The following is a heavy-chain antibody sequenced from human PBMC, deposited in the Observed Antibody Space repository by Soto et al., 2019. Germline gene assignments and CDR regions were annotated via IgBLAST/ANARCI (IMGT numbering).Heavy chain of an antibody. CDR2: IWYDGSNK. CDR1: GFTFSSYG. V-gene: IGHV3-33*01. Sequence: GGSLRLSFAASGFTFSSYGMHWICQAPGKGLEWVAVIWYDGSNKYYADSVKGRFTISRDNSKNTLYLQMNSLGAEDTAVYYCARDYYGSGSYYNDYYYYYGMDVWGQGTTVTVSS. CDR3: ARDYYGSGSYYNDYYYYYGMDV. J-gene: IGHJ6*02. D-gene: IGHD3-10*01.